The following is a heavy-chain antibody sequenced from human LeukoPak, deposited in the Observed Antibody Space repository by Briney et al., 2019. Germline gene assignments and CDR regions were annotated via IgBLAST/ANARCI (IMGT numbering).Heavy chain of an antibody. D-gene: IGHD6-13*01. J-gene: IGHJ4*02. Sequence: PGGSLRLSCAASGFTFSIYAMSWVRQAPGKGLEWVSIISGSGGRTYYADSVKGRFTMSRDNSKNTLYLQMNSLRAEDTAVYFCARRMAAGGSFDYWGQGTLVTVSS. CDR2: ISGSGGRT. CDR1: GFTFSIYA. V-gene: IGHV3-23*01. CDR3: ARRMAAGGSFDY.